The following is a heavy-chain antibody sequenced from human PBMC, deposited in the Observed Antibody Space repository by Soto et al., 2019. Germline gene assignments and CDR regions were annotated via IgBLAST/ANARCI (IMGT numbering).Heavy chain of an antibody. V-gene: IGHV3-30*18. D-gene: IGHD3-10*01. CDR1: VFTFINYG. Sequence: GWSLRLSCASSVFTFINYGMQWVRQAPGKGLEWVAVISHDGSNKYYPDSVKGRFTISRDNSMDTLFLQMNSLRAEDTAVYYCAKDIAMVRGVIIGMDVWGQGTTVTVSS. CDR3: AKDIAMVRGVIIGMDV. J-gene: IGHJ6*02. CDR2: ISHDGSNK.